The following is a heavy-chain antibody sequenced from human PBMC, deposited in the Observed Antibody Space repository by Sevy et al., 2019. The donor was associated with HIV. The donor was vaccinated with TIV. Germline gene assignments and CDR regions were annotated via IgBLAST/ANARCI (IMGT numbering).Heavy chain of an antibody. V-gene: IGHV3-30-3*01. CDR1: AFAFRDSA. D-gene: IGHD4-17*01. J-gene: IGHJ3*02. CDR2: ISHGGSYE. CDR3: ARMVSGGLRWELIKENAFDI. Sequence: GGSLRLSCEASAFAFRDSASHWVRQSPGKGLEWVALISHGGSYEYYVDSVKGRFTVSSDRSKNILYLQMDSLRAEDTAVYYCARMVSGGLRWELIKENAFDIWGQGTAVTVSS.